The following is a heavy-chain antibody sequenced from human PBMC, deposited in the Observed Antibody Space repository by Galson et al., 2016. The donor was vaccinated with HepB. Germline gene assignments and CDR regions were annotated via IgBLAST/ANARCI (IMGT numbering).Heavy chain of an antibody. J-gene: IGHJ4*02. CDR3: ARRVLDGGSWDF. V-gene: IGHV5-51*01. CDR2: IRPSDSAT. D-gene: IGHD1-1*01. CDR1: GYSFSNHW. Sequence: QSGAEVKKPGESLNISCKASGYSFSNHWIGLVRQMPGKGLEYMGIIRPSDSATSYSPSFPGRASSSVDKSITTAYLHWYNLQASDAGIYCCARRVLDGGSWDFWGKGTLVTVSS.